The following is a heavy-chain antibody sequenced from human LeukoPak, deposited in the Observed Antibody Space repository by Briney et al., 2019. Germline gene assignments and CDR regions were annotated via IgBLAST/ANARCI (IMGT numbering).Heavy chain of an antibody. Sequence: PGGSLRLSCAASGFTVSSNYMSWVRQAPGKGLEWVSDIYSGGSTYYADSVKGRFTISRDNSKNTLSPQISNLRAEDTPVYYCARGPRALAMDDWGQGTTVTVSS. CDR1: GFTVSSNY. V-gene: IGHV3-66*01. CDR3: ARGPRALAMDD. CDR2: IYSGGST. J-gene: IGHJ6*02.